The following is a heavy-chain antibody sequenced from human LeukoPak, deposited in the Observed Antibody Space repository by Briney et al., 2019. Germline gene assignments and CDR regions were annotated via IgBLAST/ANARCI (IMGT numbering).Heavy chain of an antibody. J-gene: IGHJ5*02. CDR3: AKDTSSSWYRNWFDP. D-gene: IGHD6-13*01. CDR1: GFTFSSYA. V-gene: IGHV3-23*01. CDR2: ISGSGATS. Sequence: GGSLRLSCAASGFTFSSYAMSWARQAPGKGPEWVSGISGSGATSLYADSVKGRFTISRDSSKNTLSLQMNSLRAEDTAVYYCAKDTSSSWYRNWFDPWGQGTLVTVSS.